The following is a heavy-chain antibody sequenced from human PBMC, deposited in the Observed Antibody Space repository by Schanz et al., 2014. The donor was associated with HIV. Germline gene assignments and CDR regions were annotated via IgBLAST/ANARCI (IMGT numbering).Heavy chain of an antibody. Sequence: EVQIVESGGGVVQPGRSLRLSCAASGFSFNDFAVHWVRQTPGKGLEWVSSISWNSGIIGYADSVKGRFSISRDNAENSLYLQMNSLRAEDTALYFCAKSEGSLWFGELPSGFDLWGRGIVVTVSS. CDR1: GFSFNDFA. CDR3: AKSEGSLWFGELPSGFDL. D-gene: IGHD3-10*01. J-gene: IGHJ2*01. V-gene: IGHV3-9*01. CDR2: ISWNSGII.